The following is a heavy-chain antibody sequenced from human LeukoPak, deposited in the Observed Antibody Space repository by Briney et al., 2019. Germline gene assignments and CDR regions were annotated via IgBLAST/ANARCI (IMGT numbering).Heavy chain of an antibody. J-gene: IGHJ6*03. CDR1: GGSISSYY. CDR2: IYYSGST. V-gene: IGHV4-59*01. Sequence: SETLSLTCTVSGGSISSYYWSWIRQPPGKGLEWIGYIYYSGSTNYNPSLKSRVTISVDTSKNQFSLKLSSVTAADTAVYYCARGPGYCSGGSCCSHYYYYYMDVWGKGTTVTVSS. D-gene: IGHD2-15*01. CDR3: ARGPGYCSGGSCCSHYYYYYMDV.